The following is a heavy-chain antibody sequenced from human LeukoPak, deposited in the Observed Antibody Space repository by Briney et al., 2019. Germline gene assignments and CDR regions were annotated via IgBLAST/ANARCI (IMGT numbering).Heavy chain of an antibody. CDR2: ISGSGGST. V-gene: IGHV3-23*01. D-gene: IGHD3-22*01. J-gene: IGHJ4*02. Sequence: GGSLRLSCAASGITFKVYGMFWVRQTPGKGLEWVSAISGSGGSTYYADSVKGRFTISRDNSKNTLYLQMNSLRAEDTAVYYCAKDQEYYYDSSGYWVYWGQGTLVTVSS. CDR1: GITFKVYG. CDR3: AKDQEYYYDSSGYWVY.